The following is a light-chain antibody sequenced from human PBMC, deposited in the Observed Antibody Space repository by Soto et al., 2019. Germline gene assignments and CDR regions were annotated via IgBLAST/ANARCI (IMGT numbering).Light chain of an antibody. CDR3: QQYDTYWK. V-gene: IGKV1-5*03. CDR1: QSISNW. Sequence: DLQMTPSPSTLSASGGDEVIVSFRASQSISNWLAWYQQKPGKAPNLLIYKASSLKSGVPSRFSGSGSGTEFTLTISSLQPDDFATYYCQQYDTYWKCGQGTKVDIK. CDR2: KAS. J-gene: IGKJ1*01.